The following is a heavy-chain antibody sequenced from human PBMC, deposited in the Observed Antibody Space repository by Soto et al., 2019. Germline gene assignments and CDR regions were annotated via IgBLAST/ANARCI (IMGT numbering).Heavy chain of an antibody. CDR2: ISGSGGST. D-gene: IGHD3-22*01. Sequence: SGGSLRLSCAASGFTFRSYAMSWVRQAPGKGLEWVSAISGSGGSTYLADSVKGRFTISRDNSKNTLYLQMNSLRAEDTAVYYCAKGIVYYYDSSGYFAYWGQGTLVTVSS. V-gene: IGHV3-23*01. CDR3: AKGIVYYYDSSGYFAY. J-gene: IGHJ4*02. CDR1: GFTFRSYA.